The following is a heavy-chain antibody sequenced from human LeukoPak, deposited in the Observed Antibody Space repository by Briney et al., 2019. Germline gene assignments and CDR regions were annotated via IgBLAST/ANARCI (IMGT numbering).Heavy chain of an antibody. J-gene: IGHJ4*02. CDR2: IYYSGST. CDR1: GGSFSGYY. V-gene: IGHV4-59*01. D-gene: IGHD3-22*01. CDR3: ARGGSYYYDSSGYTY. Sequence: SETLSLTCAVYGGSFSGYYWSWVRQPPGKGLEWIGYIYYSGSTNYNPSLKSRGTISVDTSKNQFSLKLSSVTAADTAVYYCARGGSYYYDSSGYTYWGQGTLVTVSS.